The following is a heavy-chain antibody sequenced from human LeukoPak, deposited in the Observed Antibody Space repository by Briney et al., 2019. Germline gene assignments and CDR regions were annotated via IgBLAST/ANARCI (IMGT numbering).Heavy chain of an antibody. CDR3: ASRYYGSGSYSDY. J-gene: IGHJ4*02. V-gene: IGHV4-34*01. CDR2: INHSGST. CDR1: GGSFSGYY. Sequence: PSETLSLTCAVYGGSFSGYYWTWIRQASGKGLEWIGEINHSGSTNYNPSLKSRVTISVDTSKNQFSLKLSSVTAADTAVYYCASRYYGSGSYSDYWGQGTLVTVSS. D-gene: IGHD3-10*01.